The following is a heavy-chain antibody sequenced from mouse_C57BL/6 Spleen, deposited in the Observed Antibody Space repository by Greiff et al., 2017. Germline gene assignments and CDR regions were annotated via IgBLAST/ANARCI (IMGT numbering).Heavy chain of an antibody. CDR1: GYTFTTYP. CDR2: FHPYNDDT. D-gene: IGHD2-3*01. J-gene: IGHJ3*01. V-gene: IGHV1-47*01. Sequence: QVQLKQSGAELVKPGASVKMSCKASGYTFTTYPIDWMKQNHGQSLEWIGNFHPYNDDTTYNEKFKGKATLTEAKSSSTVYLELSRLTSVDSAVYYGARRGDYECYSGCDYWGQGTLVTVSA. CDR3: ARRGDYECYSGCDY.